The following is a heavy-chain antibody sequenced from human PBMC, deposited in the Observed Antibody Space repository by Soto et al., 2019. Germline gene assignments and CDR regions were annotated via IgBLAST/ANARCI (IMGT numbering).Heavy chain of an antibody. Sequence: QVQLVQSGAEATKPGTSVKVSCKTSGYTFSAFGLSWVRQAPGQGLEWMGGSVAVSGNTVYAQKFQGRVTVTTDRSTNTGYMELKSLPSDDTALYYCARVAGYGSGSRHFDNWGQGTLVTVSS. CDR2: SVAVSGNT. CDR1: GYTFSAFG. D-gene: IGHD3-10*01. V-gene: IGHV1-18*01. J-gene: IGHJ4*02. CDR3: ARVAGYGSGSRHFDN.